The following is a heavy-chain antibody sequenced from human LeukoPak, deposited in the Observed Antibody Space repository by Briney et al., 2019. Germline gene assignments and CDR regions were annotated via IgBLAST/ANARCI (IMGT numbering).Heavy chain of an antibody. V-gene: IGHV1-2*02. Sequence: ASVKVSCKASGYTFTGYYMHWVRQAPGQGLEWMGWINPNSGGTNYAQKFQGRVTMTRDTPISTAYMELSRLRSDDTAVYYCARDRRTYCSSTSCYPRGMNWFDPWGQGTLVTVSS. D-gene: IGHD2-2*01. J-gene: IGHJ5*02. CDR2: INPNSGGT. CDR1: GYTFTGYY. CDR3: ARDRRTYCSSTSCYPRGMNWFDP.